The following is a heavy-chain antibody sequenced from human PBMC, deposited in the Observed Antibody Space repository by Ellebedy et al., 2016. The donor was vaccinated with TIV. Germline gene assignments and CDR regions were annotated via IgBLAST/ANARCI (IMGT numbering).Heavy chain of an antibody. Sequence: PGGSLRLSCAASGFTFTSYGMHWVRQAPGRGLEWVAVIWYDGSNKYYADSVKGRFTISRDNARYSLYLQMNSLRADDTAVYYCAKDPTIWFGDTNDAFDIWGQGTMVTVSS. V-gene: IGHV3-33*03. J-gene: IGHJ3*02. CDR1: GFTFTSYG. CDR2: IWYDGSNK. D-gene: IGHD3-10*01. CDR3: AKDPTIWFGDTNDAFDI.